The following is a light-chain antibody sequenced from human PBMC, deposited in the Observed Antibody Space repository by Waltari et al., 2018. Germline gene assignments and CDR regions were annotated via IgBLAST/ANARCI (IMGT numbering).Light chain of an antibody. J-gene: IGKJ1*01. CDR2: GTS. Sequence: DIVMTQSPATLSMSPGERATFSCRAGQSVGSNFAWYQRKPGKSPRLPIYGTSTRATCIPARFSGSGSETEFTLTISILQSEDVALDYCQQYNNWPPWTFGQGTKVEIK. CDR3: QQYNNWPPWT. CDR1: QSVGSN. V-gene: IGKV3-15*01.